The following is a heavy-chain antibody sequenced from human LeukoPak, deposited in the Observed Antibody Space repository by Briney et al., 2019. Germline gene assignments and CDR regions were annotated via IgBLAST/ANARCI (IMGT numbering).Heavy chain of an antibody. CDR1: GFTFDDYA. Sequence: GGSLRLSCAASGFTFDDYAMHWVRQAPGKGLEWVSGISWNGGSIGYAGSVKGRFTISRDNAKNSLYLQMNSLRAEDMALYYCAKDTDLGYCSTTSCYYGYFDLWGRGTLVTVSS. D-gene: IGHD2-2*01. CDR2: ISWNGGSI. V-gene: IGHV3-9*03. CDR3: AKDTDLGYCSTTSCYYGYFDL. J-gene: IGHJ2*01.